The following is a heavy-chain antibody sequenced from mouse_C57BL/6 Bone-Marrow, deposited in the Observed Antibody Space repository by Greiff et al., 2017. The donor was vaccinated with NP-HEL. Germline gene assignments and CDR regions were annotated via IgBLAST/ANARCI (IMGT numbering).Heavy chain of an antibody. D-gene: IGHD1-1*01. CDR2: IYPRSGNT. Sequence: QVQLKQSGAELARPGASVKLSCKASGYTFTSYGISWVKQRTGQGLEWIGEIYPRSGNTYYNEKFKGKATLTADKSSSTAYMELRSLTSEDSAVYFCARDYYGSIDRYFEVWGTGTTVTVSP. CDR1: GYTFTSYG. J-gene: IGHJ1*03. V-gene: IGHV1-81*01. CDR3: ARDYYGSIDRYFEV.